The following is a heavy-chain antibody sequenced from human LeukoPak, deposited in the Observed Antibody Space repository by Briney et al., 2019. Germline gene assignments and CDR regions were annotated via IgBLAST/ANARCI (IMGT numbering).Heavy chain of an antibody. CDR2: ISDSGGRT. D-gene: IGHD3-16*01. CDR3: ARDVGGPMFDY. CDR1: GFTLSNYG. Sequence: PGGSLRLSCAVSGFTLSNYGMSWVRQAPGKGLEWVAGISDSGGRTNYADSVKGRFTISRDNPKNTLYLQMNSLRAEDTAVYYCARDVGGPMFDYWGQGTLVTVAS. V-gene: IGHV3-23*01. J-gene: IGHJ4*02.